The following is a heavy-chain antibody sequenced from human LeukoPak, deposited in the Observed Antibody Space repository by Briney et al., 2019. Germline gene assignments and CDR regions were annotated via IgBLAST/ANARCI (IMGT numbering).Heavy chain of an antibody. CDR1: GASFRSYY. J-gene: IGHJ4*02. Sequence: SETLSLTCTVSGASFRSYYWSWIRQPPGKGLEWIGYIYYSGSTNYNPSLKSPVTMSVDTSKNQLSLKLSSVTAADTAVYYCARFLFSHFDYWGQGTLLTVSS. V-gene: IGHV4-59*01. CDR3: ARFLFSHFDY. CDR2: IYYSGST.